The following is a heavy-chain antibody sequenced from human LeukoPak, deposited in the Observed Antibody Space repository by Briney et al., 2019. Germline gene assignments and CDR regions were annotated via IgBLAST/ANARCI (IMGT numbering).Heavy chain of an antibody. CDR2: LSGNGAKT. CDR1: GFIFSTYG. Sequence: GGSLRLSCAASGFIFSTYGMSWVRQAPGKGLEWVSALSGNGAKTYYRDSVKGRFTISRDNSKNTLYLQMNSLRAGDTAVYYCAKDLHWGLDSWGHGTLVTVSS. CDR3: AKDLHWGLDS. V-gene: IGHV3-23*01. J-gene: IGHJ5*01. D-gene: IGHD7-27*01.